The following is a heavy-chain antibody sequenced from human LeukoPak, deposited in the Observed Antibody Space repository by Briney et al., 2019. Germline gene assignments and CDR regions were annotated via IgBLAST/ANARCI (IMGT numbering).Heavy chain of an antibody. J-gene: IGHJ4*02. V-gene: IGHV1-2*04. CDR1: GYTFTGYY. CDR3: ARRGSYFDS. Sequence: ASVKVSCKASGYTFTGYYMHWVRQAPGQGLEWMGCINPNSGGTNYAQMFQGWVTMTTDTSITTVYMELSRLTFDDTAVYYCARRGSYFDSWGQGAPVTVSS. CDR2: INPNSGGT. D-gene: IGHD3-16*01.